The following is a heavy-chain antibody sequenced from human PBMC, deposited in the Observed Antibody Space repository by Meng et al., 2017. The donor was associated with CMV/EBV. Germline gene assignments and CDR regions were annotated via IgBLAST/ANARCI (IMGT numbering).Heavy chain of an antibody. Sequence: GESLKISCKGSGYSFTSYWIGWVRQMPGKGLEWMGIIYPGDSDTRYSPSFQGQVTISADKSISTAYLQWSSLKASDTAMYYCARAPYDFWSGYYKNGMDVWSQGTTVTVSS. D-gene: IGHD3-3*01. J-gene: IGHJ6*02. CDR3: ARAPYDFWSGYYKNGMDV. CDR1: GYSFTSYW. CDR2: IYPGDSDT. V-gene: IGHV5-51*01.